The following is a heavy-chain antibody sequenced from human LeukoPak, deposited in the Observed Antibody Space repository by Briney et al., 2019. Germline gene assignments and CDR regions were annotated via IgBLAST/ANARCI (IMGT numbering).Heavy chain of an antibody. D-gene: IGHD3-22*01. J-gene: IGHJ4*02. Sequence: ASVKVSCKASGYTFTGYYMHWVRQAPGQGLEWMRWINPNSGGTNYAQKFQGRVTMTRDTSISTAYMELSRLRSDDTAVYYCARDWDDSSGYCDYWGQGTLVTVSS. CDR1: GYTFTGYY. V-gene: IGHV1-2*02. CDR3: ARDWDDSSGYCDY. CDR2: INPNSGGT.